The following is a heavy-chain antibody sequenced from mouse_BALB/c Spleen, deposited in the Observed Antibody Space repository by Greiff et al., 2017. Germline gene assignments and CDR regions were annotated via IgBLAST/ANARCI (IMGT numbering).Heavy chain of an antibody. CDR3: ARGDYTFAY. D-gene: IGHD2-4*01. J-gene: IGHJ3*01. Sequence: QVHVKQSGAELVRPGSSVKISCKASGYAFSSYWMNWVKQRPGQGLEWIGQIYPGDGDTNYNGKFKGKATLTADKSSSTAYMQLSSLTSEDSAVYFCARGDYTFAYWGQGTLVTVSA. V-gene: IGHV1-80*01. CDR2: IYPGDGDT. CDR1: GYAFSSYW.